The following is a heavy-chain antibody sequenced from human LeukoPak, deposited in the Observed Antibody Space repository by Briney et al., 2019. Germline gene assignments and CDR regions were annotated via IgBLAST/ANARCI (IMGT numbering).Heavy chain of an antibody. CDR3: ARDDDKYYMDV. J-gene: IGHJ6*03. V-gene: IGHV3-48*04. CDR2: ISSSGSTI. Sequence: GESLRLSCAPSGITFSNYSMNWVRQAPGKGLEWVSYISSSGSTIYYADSVKGRFTISRDNAKNSLYLQMNSLRAEDTAVYYCARDDDKYYMDVWGKGTTVTVSS. CDR1: GITFSNYS.